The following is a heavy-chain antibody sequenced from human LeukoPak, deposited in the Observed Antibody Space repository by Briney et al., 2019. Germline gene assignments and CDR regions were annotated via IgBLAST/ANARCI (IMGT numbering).Heavy chain of an antibody. CDR1: GFTVSSNY. J-gene: IGHJ4*02. CDR3: ARDSVPHYYGSGSYSSR. CDR2: IYSGGST. Sequence: GGSLRLSCAASGFTVSSNYMSWVRQAPGKGLEWVSVIYSGGSTYYADSVKGRFTISRDNSKNTLYLQMYSLRAEDTAVYYCARDSVPHYYGSGSYSSRWGQGTLVTVSS. D-gene: IGHD3-10*01. V-gene: IGHV3-66*01.